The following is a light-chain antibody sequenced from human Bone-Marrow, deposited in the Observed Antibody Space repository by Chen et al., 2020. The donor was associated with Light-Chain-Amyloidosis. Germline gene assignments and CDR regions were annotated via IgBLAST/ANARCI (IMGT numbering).Light chain of an antibody. CDR1: NIGSTS. V-gene: IGLV3-21*02. CDR2: EDS. Sequence: SYVLTQPSSVSVAPGQTATMAWGGNNIGSTSVHCYQQTPGQAPLLVVYEDSDRPSGLPERLSVSNSGNPATLTISRVEAGDEADYYCQVWDRSSDRPVVGGGTKLTVL. J-gene: IGLJ3*02. CDR3: QVWDRSSDRPV.